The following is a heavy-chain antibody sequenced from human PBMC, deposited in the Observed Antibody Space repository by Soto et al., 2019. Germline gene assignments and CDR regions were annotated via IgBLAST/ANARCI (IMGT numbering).Heavy chain of an antibody. Sequence: SETLSLTCTVSGGSISSYYWSWIRQPQGKGLEWIGYIYYSGSTNYNPSLKSRVTISVDTSKNQFSLKLSSVTAADTAVYYCARILSSGYYQSSLTLDYWGQGTLVTVSS. D-gene: IGHD3-22*01. V-gene: IGHV4-59*01. CDR1: GGSISSYY. CDR3: ARILSSGYYQSSLTLDY. CDR2: IYYSGST. J-gene: IGHJ4*02.